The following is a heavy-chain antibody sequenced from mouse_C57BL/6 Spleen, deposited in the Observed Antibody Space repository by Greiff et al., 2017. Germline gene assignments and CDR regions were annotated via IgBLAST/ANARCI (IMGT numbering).Heavy chain of an antibody. CDR1: GYSITSGYY. Sequence: ESGPGLVKPSQSLSLTCSVTGYSITSGYYWNWIRQFPGNKLEWMGYISYDGSNNYNPSLKNRISITRDTSKNQFFLKLNSVTTEDTATYYCARAADYVAMDYWGQGTSVTVSS. V-gene: IGHV3-6*01. CDR3: ARAADYVAMDY. CDR2: ISYDGSN. J-gene: IGHJ4*01.